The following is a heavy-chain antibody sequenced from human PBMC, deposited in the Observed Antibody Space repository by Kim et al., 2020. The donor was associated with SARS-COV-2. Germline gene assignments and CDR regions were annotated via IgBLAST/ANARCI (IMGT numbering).Heavy chain of an antibody. D-gene: IGHD3-16*01. CDR3: TTARGGHY. CDR2: DGGTT. V-gene: IGHV3-15*01. J-gene: IGHJ4*02. Sequence: DGGTTDCAAPVKGRFTISRDDSKNTLYLQMNSLKTEDTAIYYGTTARGGHYWGQGTLVIVSS.